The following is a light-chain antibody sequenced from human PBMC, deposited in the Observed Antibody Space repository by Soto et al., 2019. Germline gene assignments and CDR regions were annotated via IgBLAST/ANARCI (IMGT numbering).Light chain of an antibody. CDR1: QSVSSSF. CDR3: QQYGTSKLT. Sequence: EIVLTQSPGTLSLSPGERATLSCRASQSVSSSFLAWYQQKPGQAPRLLIYGASNRATGIPDRFSGSGSGTDFTLTISGLEPEDFAIYYCQQYGTSKLTFGGGTKVEI. CDR2: GAS. V-gene: IGKV3-20*01. J-gene: IGKJ4*01.